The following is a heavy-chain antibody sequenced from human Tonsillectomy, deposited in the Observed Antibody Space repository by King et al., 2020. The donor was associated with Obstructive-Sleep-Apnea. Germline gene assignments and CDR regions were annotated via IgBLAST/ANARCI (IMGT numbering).Heavy chain of an antibody. J-gene: IGHJ5*02. CDR2: IDTNTGNP. CDR1: GYNLSTYV. Sequence: VHLVEAGSELRKPGASVKVSCKAFGYNLSTYVMNWVRQAPGQGLEWMGRIDTNTGNPTYAQGFTRRFVFAWDTSVSTAYLQISSLRTEDTALYYCARGRSWFDPWGQGTLVTVPS. CDR3: ARGRSWFDP. V-gene: IGHV7-4-1*02.